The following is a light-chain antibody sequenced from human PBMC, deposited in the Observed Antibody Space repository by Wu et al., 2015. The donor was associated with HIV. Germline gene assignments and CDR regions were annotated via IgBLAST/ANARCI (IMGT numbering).Light chain of an antibody. J-gene: IGKJ2*03. CDR1: QGISSY. CDR3: QQYYSYPYS. Sequence: AIRITQSPSSLSASTGDRVTITCRASQGISSYLAWYQQEPGKAPKLLIYAASTLQSGVPSRFSGSGSGTDFTLTISCLQSEDFATYYCQQYYSYPYSFGQGTKLEIK. V-gene: IGKV1-8*01. CDR2: AAS.